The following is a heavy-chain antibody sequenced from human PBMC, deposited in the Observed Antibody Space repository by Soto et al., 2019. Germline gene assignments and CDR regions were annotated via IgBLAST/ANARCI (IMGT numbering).Heavy chain of an antibody. CDR1: GYTLTTFF. V-gene: IGHV1-46*01. CDR3: ARGALLAGNSTGNDV. D-gene: IGHD2-21*01. CDR2: INPGYPAGRST. Sequence: QVQLVQSGAEVKKPGASVKVSCKASGYTLTTFFMHWVRQAPGQGLEWMGVINPGYPAGRSTTYAQKLQVRVTMPTDMSTSTVFIEAWRPRSDDSAGYYFARGALLAGNSTGNDVWGQGTTVTVSS. J-gene: IGHJ6*02.